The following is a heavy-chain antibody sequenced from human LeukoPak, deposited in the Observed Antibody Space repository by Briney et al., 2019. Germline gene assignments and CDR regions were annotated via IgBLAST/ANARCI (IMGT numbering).Heavy chain of an antibody. CDR3: AKESLIAAAGTCDY. CDR2: LGRSGENK. J-gene: IGHJ4*02. D-gene: IGHD6-13*01. Sequence: GGSLRLSCAASGFTFFTYAMSWVRQAPGKGLEWVSGLGRSGENKIYADSVKGRFIISRDNSQNTMFLQMNSLRDEDTAVYYCAKESLIAAAGTCDYWGQGTLVTVSS. V-gene: IGHV3-23*01. CDR1: GFTFFTYA.